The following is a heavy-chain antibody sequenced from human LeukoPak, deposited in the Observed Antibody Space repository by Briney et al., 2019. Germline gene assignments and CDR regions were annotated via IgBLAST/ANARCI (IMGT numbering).Heavy chain of an antibody. CDR3: AKDQLAVGASDY. CDR1: GFTFSSYG. D-gene: IGHD1-26*01. J-gene: IGHJ4*02. CDR2: ISGSGGST. Sequence: GGSLRLSRAASGFTFSSYGMSWVRQAPGKGLEWVSAISGSGGSTYYADSVKGRFTISRDNSKNTLYLQMNSLRAEDTAVYYCAKDQLAVGASDYWGQGTLVTVSS. V-gene: IGHV3-23*01.